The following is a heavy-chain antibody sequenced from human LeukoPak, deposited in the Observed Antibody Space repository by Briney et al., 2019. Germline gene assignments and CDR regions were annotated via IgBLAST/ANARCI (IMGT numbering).Heavy chain of an antibody. Sequence: PSETLSLTCTVSGGSISSYYWSWIRQLPGKGLEWIGYIYYSGSTNYNPSLKSRVTISVDTSKNQFSLKLSSVTAADTAVYYCARHSYTSLLQLGAFDIWGQGTMVTVSS. CDR2: IYYSGST. CDR3: ARHSYTSLLQLGAFDI. V-gene: IGHV4-59*08. D-gene: IGHD5-18*01. CDR1: GGSISSYY. J-gene: IGHJ3*02.